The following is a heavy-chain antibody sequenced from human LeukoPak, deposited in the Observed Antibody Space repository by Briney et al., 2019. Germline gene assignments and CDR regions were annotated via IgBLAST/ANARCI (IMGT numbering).Heavy chain of an antibody. D-gene: IGHD1-26*01. CDR3: VRGMLEGGGASDY. Sequence: ASVKVSCKASGYTFTIYEINWVRQASGQGLEWMGWMNPNSGNTGYAQKFQGRVTITRNTSMSTVYMELSSLRSEDTAVYFCVRGMLEGGGASDYWGQGTLATVSS. CDR2: MNPNSGNT. V-gene: IGHV1-8*03. J-gene: IGHJ4*02. CDR1: GYTFTIYE.